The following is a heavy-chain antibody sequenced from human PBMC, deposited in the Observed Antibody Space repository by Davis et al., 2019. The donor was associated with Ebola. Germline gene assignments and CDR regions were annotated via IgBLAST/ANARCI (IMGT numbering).Heavy chain of an antibody. Sequence: GGSLRLSCKGSGYNLNNYRIAWVRQMPGKGVEWMAMIYPHDSQTKYSPSFKGLVTVSVDRSITTAYLQWSSLKASDTAMYYCAGGMMGFRFDHWGQGTPVTVSS. V-gene: IGHV5-51*01. J-gene: IGHJ4*02. CDR1: GYNLNNYR. D-gene: IGHD2-15*01. CDR2: IYPHDSQT. CDR3: AGGMMGFRFDH.